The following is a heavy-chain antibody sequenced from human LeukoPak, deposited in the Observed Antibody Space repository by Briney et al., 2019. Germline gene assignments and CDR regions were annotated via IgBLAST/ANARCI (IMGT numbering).Heavy chain of an antibody. V-gene: IGHV3-48*01. CDR2: ISSSSNTI. J-gene: IGHJ4*02. D-gene: IGHD5-18*01. Sequence: AGSLRLSCAASGFTFSSYSMNWVRQAPGKGLEWVAYISSSSNTIDSADSVKGRFTISRDNAKNSLYLQMNSLRAEDTAVYYCARARGYSYGYSDYWGQGPLVTVSS. CDR1: GFTFSSYS. CDR3: ARARGYSYGYSDY.